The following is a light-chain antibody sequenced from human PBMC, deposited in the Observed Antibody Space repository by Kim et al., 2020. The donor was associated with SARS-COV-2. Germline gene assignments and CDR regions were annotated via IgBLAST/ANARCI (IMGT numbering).Light chain of an antibody. CDR1: DIGGKG. Sequence: APGKTARMTWGGNDIGGKGDHSYRQKPGQAPAVVIFYDTDRPSGIPERMSGSNSGNTATLTISWVEAGDEADYYCQVWDSSSDHPVFGGGTQLTVL. J-gene: IGLJ3*02. CDR2: YDT. V-gene: IGLV3-21*04. CDR3: QVWDSSSDHPV.